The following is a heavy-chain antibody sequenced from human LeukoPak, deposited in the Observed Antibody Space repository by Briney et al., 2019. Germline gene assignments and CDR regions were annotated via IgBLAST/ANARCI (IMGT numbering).Heavy chain of an antibody. CDR1: GGSISSGSYY. D-gene: IGHD2-2*03. CDR3: ARSHPNGYYFDS. J-gene: IGHJ4*02. V-gene: IGHV4-61*02. Sequence: SQTLSLTCTVSGGSISSGSYYWSWIRQPAGKGLEWIGRIYTSGSTYYSPPLKSRVTISIDTSKNQLSLKLSSVTAADTAMYYCARSHPNGYYFDSWGQGTLVPVSS. CDR2: IYTSGST.